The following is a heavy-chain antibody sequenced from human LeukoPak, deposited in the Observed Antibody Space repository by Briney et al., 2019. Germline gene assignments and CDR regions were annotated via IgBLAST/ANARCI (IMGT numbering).Heavy chain of an antibody. CDR1: GFIFSSYE. Sequence: PGGSLRLSCAASGFIFSSYEMSWVRQAPGKGLEWVSYISSSGYTTHYADSVKGRFTISRDNAKNSLYLQMNSLRAEDTAVYYCTRRYCSGGNCYYFDSWGQGTLVTVSS. CDR2: ISSSGYTT. V-gene: IGHV3-48*03. CDR3: TRRYCSGGNCYYFDS. J-gene: IGHJ4*02. D-gene: IGHD2-15*01.